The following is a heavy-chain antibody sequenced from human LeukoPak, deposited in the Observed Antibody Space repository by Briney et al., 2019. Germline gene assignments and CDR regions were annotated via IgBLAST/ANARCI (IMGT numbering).Heavy chain of an antibody. CDR1: GFTVSNSY. V-gene: IGHV3-66*01. D-gene: IGHD2-21*02. Sequence: GGSLRLSCAASGFTVSNSYMSWVRQAPGKGLEWVSVIYSVGSTYYTDSVKGRFTISRDNSKNTLYLQMNSLRAEDTAVYYCAGSLAYCGGDCRLGDYWGQGTLVTVSS. CDR3: AGSLAYCGGDCRLGDY. J-gene: IGHJ4*02. CDR2: IYSVGST.